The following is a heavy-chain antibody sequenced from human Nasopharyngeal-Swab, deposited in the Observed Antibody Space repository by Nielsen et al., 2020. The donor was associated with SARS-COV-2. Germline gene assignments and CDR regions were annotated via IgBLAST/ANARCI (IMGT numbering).Heavy chain of an antibody. D-gene: IGHD2-21*02. CDR2: ISGSGGST. CDR1: GFTFSSYA. V-gene: IGHV3-23*01. CDR3: AKGAYCGGDCYGYFDY. Sequence: GGSLRLSCAASGFTFSSYAMSWVRRAPGKGLEWVSAISGSGGSTYYADSVKGRFTISRDNSKNTLYLQMNSLRAEDTAVYYCAKGAYCGGDCYGYFDYWGQGTLVTVSS. J-gene: IGHJ4*02.